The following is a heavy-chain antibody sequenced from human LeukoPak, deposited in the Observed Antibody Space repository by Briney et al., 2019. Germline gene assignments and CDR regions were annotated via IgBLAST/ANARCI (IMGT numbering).Heavy chain of an antibody. CDR2: IDWNGGII. CDR1: GFSFDDAG. D-gene: IGHD3-22*01. Sequence: GGSLRLSCAASGFSFDDAGMSWVRQLPGKGLEWVSAIDWNGGIIAYADSVKGRFTISRDNAKDSLYLQMNSLRAEDTALYHCARVADYYDSSGYPFSGFDLWGQGTIVTDSS. V-gene: IGHV3-20*01. J-gene: IGHJ3*01. CDR3: ARVADYYDSSGYPFSGFDL.